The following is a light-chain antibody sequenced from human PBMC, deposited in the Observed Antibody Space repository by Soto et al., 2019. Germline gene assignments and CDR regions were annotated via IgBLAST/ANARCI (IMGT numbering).Light chain of an antibody. CDR2: GAS. CDR3: QQYDSSPWT. CDR1: QSVSSSF. V-gene: IGKV3-20*01. Sequence: EIVLTQSPGTLSLSPGERATLSCRASQSVSSSFLAWYQQKPGQAPRLLIYGASSRATGIPDRFSGSGSGTDFTRTISSLEPEDLAVYYWQQYDSSPWTFGQGTKVEIK. J-gene: IGKJ1*01.